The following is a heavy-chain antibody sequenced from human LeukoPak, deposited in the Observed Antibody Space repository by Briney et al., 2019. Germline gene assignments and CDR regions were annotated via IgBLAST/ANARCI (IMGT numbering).Heavy chain of an antibody. CDR2: IYYSGST. J-gene: IGHJ4*02. CDR1: GGSISSGGYY. D-gene: IGHD1-26*01. V-gene: IGHV4-31*03. CDR3: ARVNAGRRAFDY. Sequence: PSDTLSLPCTVSGGSISSGGYYWRWIRQHPGKGLEWIGYIYYSGSTYYNPSLKSRVTISVDTSKNQFSLKLSSVTAADTAVYYCARVNAGRRAFDYWGQGTLVTVSS.